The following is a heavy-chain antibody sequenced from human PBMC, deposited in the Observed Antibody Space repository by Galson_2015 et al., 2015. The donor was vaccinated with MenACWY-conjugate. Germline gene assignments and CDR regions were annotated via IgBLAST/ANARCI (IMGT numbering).Heavy chain of an antibody. CDR3: ARVGGSSLAPFDY. CDR2: IYSGGDT. J-gene: IGHJ4*02. CDR1: AFSVGSNY. Sequence: SLRLSCATSAFSVGSNYMSWVRQAPGKGLEWVSIIYSGGDTYYADSVKGRFTISRDNSKNTLYLQMNYLRAEDTAVYYCARVGGSSLAPFDYWGQGTLATVSS. D-gene: IGHD6-6*01. V-gene: IGHV3-53*01.